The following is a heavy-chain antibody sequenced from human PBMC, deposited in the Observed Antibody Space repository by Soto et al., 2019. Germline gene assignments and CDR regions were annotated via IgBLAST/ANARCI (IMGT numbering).Heavy chain of an antibody. V-gene: IGHV4-59*01. J-gene: IGHJ4*02. D-gene: IGHD6-13*01. Sequence: QVQLQESGPGLVKPSETLSLTCTVSGGSISSYYWSWIRQPPGKGLEWIGYIYYSGSTNYNPSLKSRVPISVATSKTQFSLKLSSVTAADTAVYYCARITSSSWDNDYWGQGTLVTVSS. CDR3: ARITSSSWDNDY. CDR2: IYYSGST. CDR1: GGSISSYY.